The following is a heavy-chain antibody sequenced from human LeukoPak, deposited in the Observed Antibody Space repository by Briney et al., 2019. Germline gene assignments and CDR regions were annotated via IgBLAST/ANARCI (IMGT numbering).Heavy chain of an antibody. CDR2: ISSSSSYI. V-gene: IGHV3-21*01. CDR3: ARDLPIYPPSSGSYRDY. D-gene: IGHD1-26*01. CDR1: GFTVSSYS. Sequence: GGSLRLSCAASGFTVSSYSMNWVRQAPGKGLEWVSSISSSSSYIYYADSVKGRFTISRDNAKNSLYLQMNSLRAEDTAVYYCARDLPIYPPSSGSYRDYWGQGTLVTVSS. J-gene: IGHJ4*02.